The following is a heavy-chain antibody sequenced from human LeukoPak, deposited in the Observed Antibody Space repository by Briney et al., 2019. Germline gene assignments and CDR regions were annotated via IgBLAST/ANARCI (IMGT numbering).Heavy chain of an antibody. J-gene: IGHJ4*02. Sequence: SETLSLTCTVSGGSISSSSYYWGWIRQPPGKGLEWIGSIYYSGSTYYNPSLKSRVTISVDTSKNQFSLKLSSVTAADTAVYYCARHRYYDFWSGYYNNYFDYWGQGTLVTVSS. CDR1: GGSISSSSYY. CDR3: ARHRYYDFWSGYYNNYFDY. CDR2: IYYSGST. V-gene: IGHV4-39*01. D-gene: IGHD3-3*01.